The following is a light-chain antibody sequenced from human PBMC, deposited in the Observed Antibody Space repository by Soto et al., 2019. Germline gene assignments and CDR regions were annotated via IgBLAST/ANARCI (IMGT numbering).Light chain of an antibody. Sequence: QSVLTQPPSVSGAPGQRVTISCTGSSSNIGAGYDVHWYQQLPGTAPKLLIYGNSNRPSGVPDRFSGSKSGTSASLAITGLQAEDEADYYCQSYDSSLSGCYVFGTGTKVTVL. J-gene: IGLJ1*01. V-gene: IGLV1-40*01. CDR2: GNS. CDR3: QSYDSSLSGCYV. CDR1: SSNIGAGYD.